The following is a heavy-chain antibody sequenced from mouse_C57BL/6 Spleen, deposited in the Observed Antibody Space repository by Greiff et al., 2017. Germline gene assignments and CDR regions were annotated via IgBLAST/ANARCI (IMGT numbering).Heavy chain of an antibody. CDR3: ARDYGSSYVRYFDV. CDR2: IYPGDGDT. CDR1: GYAFSSSW. D-gene: IGHD1-1*01. Sequence: QVQLQQSGPELVKPGASVKISCKASGYAFSSSWMNWVKQRPGKGLEWIGRIYPGDGDTNYNGKFKGKATLTADKSSSTAYMQLSSLTSEDSAVXFCARDYGSSYVRYFDVWGTGTTVTVSS. V-gene: IGHV1-82*01. J-gene: IGHJ1*03.